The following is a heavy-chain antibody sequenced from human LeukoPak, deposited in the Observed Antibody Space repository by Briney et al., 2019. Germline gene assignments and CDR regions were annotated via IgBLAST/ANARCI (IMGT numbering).Heavy chain of an antibody. V-gene: IGHV1-18*01. J-gene: IGHJ5*02. CDR2: ISAYNGNT. CDR3: ARGGSGSSTWFDP. Sequence: ASVKVSCKASGYTFTTYGFTWMRQAPGQGLEWMGWISAYNGNTNYAQKLQGRVTMTTDTSTSTAYMELRSLRSDDTAIYYCARGGSGSSTWFDPWGQGTLVTVSS. D-gene: IGHD2-15*01. CDR1: GYTFTTYG.